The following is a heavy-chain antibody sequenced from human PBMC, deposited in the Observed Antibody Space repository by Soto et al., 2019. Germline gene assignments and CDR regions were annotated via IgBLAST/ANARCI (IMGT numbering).Heavy chain of an antibody. J-gene: IGHJ4*02. Sequence: ASVKVSCKASGFTFTSSAVQWVRQARGQRLEWIGWIVVDSGNTNYAQKFQERVTITRDMSTSTAYMELSSLRSEDTAVYYCAADLGTTVTMLDYWGQGTLVTVSS. V-gene: IGHV1-58*01. CDR2: IVVDSGNT. D-gene: IGHD4-17*01. CDR1: GFTFTSSA. CDR3: AADLGTTVTMLDY.